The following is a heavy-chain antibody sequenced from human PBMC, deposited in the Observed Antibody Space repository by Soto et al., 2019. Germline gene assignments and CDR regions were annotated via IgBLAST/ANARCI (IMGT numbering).Heavy chain of an antibody. CDR1: GFSLSTSGVG. D-gene: IGHD5-18*01. CDR3: AHSRTRYIYCTPGDFDL. J-gene: IGHJ2*01. V-gene: IGHV2-5*02. Sequence: QITLKESGPTLVKPTQTLTLTCTFSGFSLSTSGVGVGWIRQPPGKALEWLALIYWDDDKRYSPSLKCRLTITKDTPKHQVVLTLPNIDPVDTATYYCAHSRTRYIYCTPGDFDLWGRGTLVTLSS. CDR2: IYWDDDK.